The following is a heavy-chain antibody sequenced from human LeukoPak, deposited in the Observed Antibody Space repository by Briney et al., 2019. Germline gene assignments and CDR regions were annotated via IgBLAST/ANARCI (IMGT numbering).Heavy chain of an antibody. J-gene: IGHJ5*02. Sequence: GESLKISCKGSGYSFTSYWIGWVRQMPGKGLEWMGITYPGVSNTRYSPSFQGQVTISADKSISSAYLQWSSLKASDTAMYYCVRSPACSSGTCYPNWFDPWGQGTLVTVSS. CDR1: GYSFTSYW. CDR2: TYPGVSNT. V-gene: IGHV5-51*01. CDR3: VRSPACSSGTCYPNWFDP. D-gene: IGHD2-15*01.